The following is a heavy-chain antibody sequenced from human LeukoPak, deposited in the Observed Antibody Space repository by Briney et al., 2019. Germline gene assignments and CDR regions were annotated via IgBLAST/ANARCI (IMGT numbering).Heavy chain of an antibody. Sequence: GGSLSLSRAASGFTFANHAMTWVRQAPGKTLEWVLAFGGSGRTAYYADSVKGRFTITRDNSSNILYLQMNSLRAEDTAVYYCAKDFRSSGDYHAFDFWGQGTMVTVSS. CDR1: GFTFANHA. V-gene: IGHV3-23*01. J-gene: IGHJ3*01. CDR2: FGGSGRTA. CDR3: AKDFRSSGDYHAFDF. D-gene: IGHD4-17*01.